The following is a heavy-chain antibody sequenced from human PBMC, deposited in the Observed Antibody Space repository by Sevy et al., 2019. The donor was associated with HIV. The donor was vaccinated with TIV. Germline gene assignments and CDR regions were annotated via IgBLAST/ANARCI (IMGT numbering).Heavy chain of an antibody. CDR3: ARGPYYDFWYFDL. Sequence: GGSLRLSCAASGFTFSSSIINWVRQAPGKGLEWVSSISGTGSTIYYADSVKGRFTISRDNAKNSLYLQMHSLRDEDTAVYYCARGPYYDFWYFDLWGRGTLVTVSS. CDR1: GFTFSSSI. D-gene: IGHD3-3*01. V-gene: IGHV3-48*02. CDR2: ISGTGSTI. J-gene: IGHJ2*01.